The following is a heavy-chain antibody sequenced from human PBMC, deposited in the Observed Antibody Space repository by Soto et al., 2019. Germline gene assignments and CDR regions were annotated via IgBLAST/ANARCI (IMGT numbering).Heavy chain of an antibody. CDR1: GFTFSSYW. CDR2: IKQDGSEK. V-gene: IGHV3-7*01. CDR3: ARPTHKSSVRGGDAFDI. Sequence: VQLVESGGGLVQPGGSLRLSCAASGFTFSSYWMSWVRQAPGKGLEWVANIKQDGSEKYYVDSVKGRFTISRDNAKNSLYLQMNSLRAEDTAVYYCARPTHKSSVRGGDAFDIWGQGTMVTVSS. J-gene: IGHJ3*02. D-gene: IGHD3-10*01.